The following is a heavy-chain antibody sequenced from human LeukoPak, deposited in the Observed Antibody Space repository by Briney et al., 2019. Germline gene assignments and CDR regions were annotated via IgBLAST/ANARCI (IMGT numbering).Heavy chain of an antibody. V-gene: IGHV4-61*02. Sequence: SQTLSLTCTVSGGSISSGSYYWSWIRQPAGKGLEWIGRIYTSGSTNYNPSLKSRVTISVDTSKNQFSLKLSSVTAADTAVYYCARLPLRTSDAFDIWGQGTMVTVSS. CDR3: ARLPLRTSDAFDI. CDR1: GGSISSGSYY. J-gene: IGHJ3*02. CDR2: IYTSGST. D-gene: IGHD2-2*01.